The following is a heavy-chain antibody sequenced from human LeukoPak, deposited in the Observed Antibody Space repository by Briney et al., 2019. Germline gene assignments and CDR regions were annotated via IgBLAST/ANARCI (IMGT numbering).Heavy chain of an antibody. J-gene: IGHJ4*02. CDR1: GFTFSSYS. Sequence: GGCLRLSCTASGFTFSSYSMNWVRQAPGKGLEWVSSTSSSSSYIYYADSVKGRFTISRDNAKNSLYLQMNSLRAEDTAVYYCTKVRDYDGYFDNWGQGTRVTVSS. V-gene: IGHV3-21*01. CDR2: TSSSSSYI. D-gene: IGHD3-22*01. CDR3: TKVRDYDGYFDN.